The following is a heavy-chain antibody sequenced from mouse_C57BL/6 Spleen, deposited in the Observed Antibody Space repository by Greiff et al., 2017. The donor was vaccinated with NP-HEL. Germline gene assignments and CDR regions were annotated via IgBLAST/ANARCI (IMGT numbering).Heavy chain of an antibody. CDR3: ARKDYSNYLWYFDV. CDR2: IWSGGST. D-gene: IGHD2-5*01. J-gene: IGHJ1*03. CDR1: GFSLTSYG. Sequence: VQVVESGPGLVQPSQSLSITCTVSGFSLTSYGVHWVRQSPGKGLEWLGVIWSGGSTDYNAAFISRLSISKDNSKSQVFFKMNSLQADDTAIYYCARKDYSNYLWYFDVWGTGTTVTVSS. V-gene: IGHV2-2*01.